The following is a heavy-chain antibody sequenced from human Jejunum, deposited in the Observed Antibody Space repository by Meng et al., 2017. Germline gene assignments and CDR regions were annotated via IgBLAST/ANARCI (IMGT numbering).Heavy chain of an antibody. CDR3: AKDLATVAD. J-gene: IGHJ4*02. V-gene: IGHV3-23*04. D-gene: IGHD4-23*01. CDR1: GFTFNSYT. CDR2: ISGSGVSI. Sequence: EVQLVESGGCWLTPGGSLRLSCAASGFTFNSYTMSWVRQAPGKGLAWVSTISGSGVSIYYADSVKGRFTISRDNSKNTLYLQMNSLRAEDTAVYYCAKDLATVADWGQGTLVTVSS.